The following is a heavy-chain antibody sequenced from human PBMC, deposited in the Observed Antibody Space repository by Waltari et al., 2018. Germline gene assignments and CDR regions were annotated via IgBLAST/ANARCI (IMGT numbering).Heavy chain of an antibody. V-gene: IGHV4-34*01. D-gene: IGHD2-2*01. CDR3: LNLAYCNPSTCYPRPG. CDR1: GGSFTSYY. Sequence: QVKLKQWGAGLLKPSETLSLTCSVDGGSFTSYYWSWIRQPPGKGLEWIGELTHRGSTHYNPSLTGRVTRSVDKSKSQFPLKLTSVTAADTAVYYCLNLAYCNPSTCYPRPGWGPGNLVVVSS. J-gene: IGHJ4*02. CDR2: LTHRGST.